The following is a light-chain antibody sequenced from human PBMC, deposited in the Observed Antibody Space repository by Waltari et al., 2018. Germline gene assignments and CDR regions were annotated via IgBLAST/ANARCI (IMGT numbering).Light chain of an antibody. J-gene: IGKJ4*01. CDR3: QQRSDWPPT. CDR1: QSVGTY. CDR2: DAS. V-gene: IGKV3-11*01. Sequence: EIVLTQSPATMSLSPGERATPSCRATQSVGTYLAWYQQKPGQAPRLLIYDASNRATGIPARFSGSGSGTDFTLTISSLGPEDFAVYYCQQRSDWPPTFGGGTKVEIK.